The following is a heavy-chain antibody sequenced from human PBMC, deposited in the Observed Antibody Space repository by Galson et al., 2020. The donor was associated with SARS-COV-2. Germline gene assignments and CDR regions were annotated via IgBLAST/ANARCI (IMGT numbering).Heavy chain of an antibody. J-gene: IGHJ4*02. V-gene: IGHV4-61*02. Sequence: SETLSLTCTVSGGSISSNRYYWSWIRQPAGKGLEWIGRIYTSGPTNYNPSLKSRVSISLDTSKNQFSVKLRSVTAADTAVYYCARDKPGFDSEVYVGSWGQGSLVTVSS. CDR2: IYTSGPT. D-gene: IGHD2-2*01. CDR1: GGSISSNRYY. CDR3: ARDKPGFDSEVYVGS.